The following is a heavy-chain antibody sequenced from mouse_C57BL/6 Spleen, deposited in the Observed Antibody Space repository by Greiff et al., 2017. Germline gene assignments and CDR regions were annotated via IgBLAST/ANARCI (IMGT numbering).Heavy chain of an antibody. CDR1: GYTFTSYW. CDR2: IYPGSGST. V-gene: IGHV1-55*01. D-gene: IGHD1-1*01. CDR3: ARRDYYGSSPYYYAMDY. J-gene: IGHJ4*01. Sequence: QVQLQQPGAELVKPGASVKMSCKASGYTFTSYWITWVKQRPGQGLAWIGDIYPGSGSTNYNEKFKSKATLTVDTSSSTAYMQLSSLTSEDSAVYYCARRDYYGSSPYYYAMDYWGQGTSVTVSS.